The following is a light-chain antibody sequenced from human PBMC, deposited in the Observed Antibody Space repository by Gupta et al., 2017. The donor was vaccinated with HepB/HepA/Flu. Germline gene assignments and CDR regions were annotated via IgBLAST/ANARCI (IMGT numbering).Light chain of an antibody. J-gene: IGLJ2*01. Sequence: SYDLTPPPSGSVSPGQKPRITCSGDALPKQYAYWYQQKPGQAPVLVIYKDSERPSGIPERFSGSSSGTTVTLTISGVQAEDEADYYCQSADSSGTYVVFGGGTKLTVL. CDR1: ALPKQY. CDR2: KDS. V-gene: IGLV3-25*03. CDR3: QSADSSGTYVV.